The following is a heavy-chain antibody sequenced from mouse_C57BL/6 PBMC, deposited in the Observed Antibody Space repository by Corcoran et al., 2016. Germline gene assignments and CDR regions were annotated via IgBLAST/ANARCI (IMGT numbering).Heavy chain of an antibody. V-gene: IGHV9-3*01. CDR2: INTYSGVP. Sequence: QIQLVQSGPELKKPRETVKISCKASGYTFTTYGMSWVKQAPGKGLKWMGWINTYSGVPTYADDFKGRFAFSLETSASTAYLQINNLKNEDTATYFCARLGDYDGAWFAYWGQGTLVTVSA. CDR1: GYTFTTYG. CDR3: ARLGDYDGAWFAY. D-gene: IGHD2-4*01. J-gene: IGHJ3*01.